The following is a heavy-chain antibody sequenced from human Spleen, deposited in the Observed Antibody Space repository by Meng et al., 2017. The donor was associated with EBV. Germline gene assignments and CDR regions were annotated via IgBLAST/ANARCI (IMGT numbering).Heavy chain of an antibody. Sequence: HGQPRQWGAGRLKPSATLSLTCAVYGGSFSGYYWSWIRQPPGPGLQWIGEIKHDGSTNYNPSLKSRVTISVDTSKNQFPLSLGSVTAADSAVYYCARVPPYYYASSGYLFDQWGQGTLVTV. CDR1: GGSFSGYY. CDR3: ARVPPYYYASSGYLFDQ. J-gene: IGHJ4*02. CDR2: IKHDGST. V-gene: IGHV4-34*01. D-gene: IGHD3-22*01.